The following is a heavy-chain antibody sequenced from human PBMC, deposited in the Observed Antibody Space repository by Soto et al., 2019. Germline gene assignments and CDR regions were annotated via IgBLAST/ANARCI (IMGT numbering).Heavy chain of an antibody. V-gene: IGHV4-31*03. CDR1: GGSISSGGYY. CDR2: IYYSGST. Sequence: QVQLQESGPGLVKPSQTLSLTGTVSGGSISSGGYYWSWIRQHPGKGLEWIGYIYYSGSTYYNPSLKSRVTISVDTSKNQFSLKLSSVTAADMAVYYCAREEGGGYDHRWFDPWGQGTLVTVSS. CDR3: AREEGGGYDHRWFDP. D-gene: IGHD5-12*01. J-gene: IGHJ5*02.